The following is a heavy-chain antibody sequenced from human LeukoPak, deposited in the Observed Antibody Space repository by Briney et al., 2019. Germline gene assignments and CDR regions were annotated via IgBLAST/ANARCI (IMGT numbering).Heavy chain of an antibody. CDR2: IWDDGSDQ. V-gene: IGHV3-33*01. CDR1: GFTFSSHG. Sequence: GRSLRLSCAASGFTFSSHGMHWVRQAPGKGLEWVAVIWDDGSDQYYADSVKGRFTISRDNSRNTLFLQMNTLRAEDTATYYCARPPTSLNGYYGMDVWGQGTTVTVSS. D-gene: IGHD5-12*01. J-gene: IGHJ6*02. CDR3: ARPPTSLNGYYGMDV.